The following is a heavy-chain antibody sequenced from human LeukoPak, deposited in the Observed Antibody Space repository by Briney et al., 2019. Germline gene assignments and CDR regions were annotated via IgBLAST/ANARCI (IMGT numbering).Heavy chain of an antibody. V-gene: IGHV3-7*01. CDR1: GFTFSSYW. Sequence: GGSLRLSCAASGFTFSSYWMSWVRQAPGKGLEWVANIKQDGSEEYYVDSVKGRFTISRDNAKNSLYLQMNSLRAEDTAVYYCAREGLGDSNDYWGQGTLVTVSS. CDR2: IKQDGSEE. D-gene: IGHD4-17*01. J-gene: IGHJ4*02. CDR3: AREGLGDSNDY.